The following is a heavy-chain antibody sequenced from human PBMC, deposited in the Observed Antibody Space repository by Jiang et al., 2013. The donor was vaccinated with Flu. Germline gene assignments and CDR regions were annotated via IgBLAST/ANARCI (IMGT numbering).Heavy chain of an antibody. CDR3: ARERSGGSPARFDV. J-gene: IGHJ4*02. Sequence: GPGLVKPSETLSLTCSVSDDSMSGYYWSWIRQPPGKGLEWIGFINFSGSTNYDASLKSRVTISLDTSKKQFSLNLMSVTAADTAIYYCARERSGGSPARFDVWDQGTLVTVSS. CDR2: INFSGST. V-gene: IGHV4-59*01. D-gene: IGHD3-10*01. CDR1: DDSMSGYY.